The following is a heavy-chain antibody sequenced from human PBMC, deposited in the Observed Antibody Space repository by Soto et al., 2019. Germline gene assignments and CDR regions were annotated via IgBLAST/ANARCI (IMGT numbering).Heavy chain of an antibody. D-gene: IGHD3-16*01. CDR2: ITWHSGTI. CDR3: AKEMITFGDFNYYYMDV. Sequence: EVQLVESGGGLVQPGRSLRLACAASGFTFDQYTMHWVRQAPGKGLEWVSSITWHSGTIGYADSVKGRFTISRDNAKNSLYLQMNSLRGEDTALYYCAKEMITFGDFNYYYMDVWGNGPTVTVSS. J-gene: IGHJ6*03. V-gene: IGHV3-9*01. CDR1: GFTFDQYT.